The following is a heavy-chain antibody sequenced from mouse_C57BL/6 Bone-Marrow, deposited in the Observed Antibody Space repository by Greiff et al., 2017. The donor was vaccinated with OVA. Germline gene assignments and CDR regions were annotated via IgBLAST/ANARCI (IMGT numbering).Heavy chain of an antibody. J-gene: IGHJ1*03. CDR2: INYDGSST. D-gene: IGHD2-5*01. V-gene: IGHV5-16*01. CDR3: ARDRSNWKYFDV. CDR1: GFTFSDYY. Sequence: EVQVVESEGGLVQPGSSMKLSCTASGFTFSDYYMAWVRQVPEKGLEWVANINYDGSSTYYLDSLKSRFIISRDNAKNILYLQMSSLKSEDTATYYCARDRSNWKYFDVWGTGTTVTVSS.